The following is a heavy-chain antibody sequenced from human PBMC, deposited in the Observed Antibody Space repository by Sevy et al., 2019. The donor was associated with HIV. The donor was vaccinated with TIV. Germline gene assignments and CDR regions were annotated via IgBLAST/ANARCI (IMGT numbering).Heavy chain of an antibody. J-gene: IGHJ3*02. V-gene: IGHV4-34*01. CDR2: VNHRGGT. Sequence: SETLSLTCAVYGASSSAYYWTWIRQSPGKGLEWIGEVNHRGGTSFNPSLKSRVAMSIDRSRNQVSLKLRSVTAADTAVYYCAGSRVVTNNIDAFHIWGQGTMVTVSS. CDR3: AGSRVVTNNIDAFHI. D-gene: IGHD1-26*01. CDR1: GASSSAYY.